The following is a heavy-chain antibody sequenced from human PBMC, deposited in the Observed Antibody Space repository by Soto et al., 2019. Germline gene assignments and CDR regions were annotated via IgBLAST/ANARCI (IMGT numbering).Heavy chain of an antibody. CDR3: ARHPERIAQIGWFDP. CDR2: ISSSSSTI. D-gene: IGHD6-13*01. J-gene: IGHJ5*02. CDR1: GFTFSSYS. V-gene: IGHV3-48*01. Sequence: GGSLRLFCAASGFTFSSYSMHWVRQAPGKGLEWVSYISSSSSTIYYADSVKGRFTISRDNAKNSLYLQMNSLRAEDTAVYYCARHPERIAQIGWFDPWGQGTLVTVSS.